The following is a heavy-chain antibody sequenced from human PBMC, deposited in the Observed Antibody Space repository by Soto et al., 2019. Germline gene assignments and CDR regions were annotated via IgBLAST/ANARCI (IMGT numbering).Heavy chain of an antibody. CDR3: AKAGFSSGWSPSYFDY. Sequence: EVQLLESGGGLVQPGRSRSLSCPPSGFTFSSYAMNWVRQPPGKGLEWVSAMSGTGGSTYYADAVKGRFTISRDNSKNTLYLQMNSLRVEDTAVFYCAKAGFSSGWSPSYFDYWGQGTLVTVSS. CDR1: GFTFSSYA. CDR2: MSGTGGST. J-gene: IGHJ4*02. V-gene: IGHV3-23*01. D-gene: IGHD6-19*01.